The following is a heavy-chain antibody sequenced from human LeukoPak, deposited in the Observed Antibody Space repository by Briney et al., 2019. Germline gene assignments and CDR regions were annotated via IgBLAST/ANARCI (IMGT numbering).Heavy chain of an antibody. CDR2: INHSGST. D-gene: IGHD6-19*01. V-gene: IGHV4-34*01. Sequence: PSEILSLTCAVYGGSFSGYYWSWIRQPPGKGLEWIGEINHSGSTNYNPSLKSRVTISVDTSKNQFSLKLSSVTAADTAVYYCARVAVAGYYNWFDPWGQGTLVTVSS. CDR3: ARVAVAGYYNWFDP. CDR1: GGSFSGYY. J-gene: IGHJ5*02.